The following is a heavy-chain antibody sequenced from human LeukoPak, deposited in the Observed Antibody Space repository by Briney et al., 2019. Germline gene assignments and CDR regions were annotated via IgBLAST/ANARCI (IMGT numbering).Heavy chain of an antibody. Sequence: GGSLRLSCAASGFTFDDYAMHWVRQAPGKGLEWVSGISWNSGSIGYADSVKGRFTISRDNAENSLYLQMNSLRAEDTALYYCAKDSTYYYDSSGYYYDYWGQGTLVTVSS. CDR3: AKDSTYYYDSSGYYYDY. CDR1: GFTFDDYA. CDR2: ISWNSGSI. D-gene: IGHD3-22*01. V-gene: IGHV3-9*01. J-gene: IGHJ4*02.